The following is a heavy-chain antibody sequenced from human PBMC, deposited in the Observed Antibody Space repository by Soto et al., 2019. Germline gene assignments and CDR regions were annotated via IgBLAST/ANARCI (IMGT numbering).Heavy chain of an antibody. CDR2: VYHTGDT. V-gene: IGHV4-61*01. CDR3: ARCAYDNTGFFRSHWYFDL. D-gene: IGHD3-22*01. Sequence: SETLSLTCTVSGASITSGSYYWTWLRHSPGVGLEWIGFVYHTGDTDFNPSLKSRVSISLETSKDQFFLQLNSVTAADTALYYCARCAYDNTGFFRSHWYFDLWGRGTLVTVSS. J-gene: IGHJ2*01. CDR1: GASITSGSYY.